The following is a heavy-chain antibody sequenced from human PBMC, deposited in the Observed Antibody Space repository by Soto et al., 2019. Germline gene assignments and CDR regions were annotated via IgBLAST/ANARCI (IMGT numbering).Heavy chain of an antibody. CDR2: TYYRSKWYN. D-gene: IGHD6-13*01. CDR3: ARVEYSSSWGPDYYYGMDV. J-gene: IGHJ6*02. V-gene: IGHV6-1*01. CDR1: GDSVSSNSAA. Sequence: SQTLSLTCAISGDSVSSNSAAWNWIRQSPSRGLEWLGRTYYRSKWYNDYAVSVKSRITINPDTSKNQFSLQPNSVTPEDTAVYYCARVEYSSSWGPDYYYGMDVWGQGTTVTVSS.